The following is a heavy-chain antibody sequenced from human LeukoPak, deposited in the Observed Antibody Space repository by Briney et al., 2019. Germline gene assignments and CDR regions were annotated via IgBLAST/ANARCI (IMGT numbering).Heavy chain of an antibody. Sequence: PSETLSLTCTVSGGSISSYYWSWIRQPPGKGLEWIGYIYYSGSTNYNPSLKSRVTISVDTSKNQFSLKLSSVTAADTAVYYCARRSVYYDSSGYYYAGLDYWGQGTLVTVSS. CDR1: GGSISSYY. J-gene: IGHJ4*02. CDR2: IYYSGST. D-gene: IGHD3-22*01. CDR3: ARRSVYYDSSGYYYAGLDY. V-gene: IGHV4-59*01.